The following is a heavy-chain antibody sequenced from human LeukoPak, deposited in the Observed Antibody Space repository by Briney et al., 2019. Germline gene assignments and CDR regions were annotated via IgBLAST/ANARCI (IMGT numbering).Heavy chain of an antibody. CDR1: GYTFTGYY. Sequence: ASVKVSCKASGYTFTGYYMHWVRQAPGQGLEWMGWINPNSGGTNYAQKFQGRVTMTRDTSISTAYMELSRLRSDDTAVYYCARVGEGLWWPVGGFNWFDPWGQGTLVTVSS. CDR2: INPNSGGT. CDR3: ARVGEGLWWPVGGFNWFDP. V-gene: IGHV1-2*02. J-gene: IGHJ5*02. D-gene: IGHD2-21*01.